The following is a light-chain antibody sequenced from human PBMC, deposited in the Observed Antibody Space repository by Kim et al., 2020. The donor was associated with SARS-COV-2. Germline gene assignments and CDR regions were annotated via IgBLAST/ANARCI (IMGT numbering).Light chain of an antibody. V-gene: IGLV3-1*01. J-gene: IGLJ2*01. CDR2: RDN. CDR3: QVWDNSLGV. CDR1: NLQFKY. Sequence: SYELTQPPSVSVSPGETATISCTGDNLQFKYVCWYQRTAGHSPVLVLYRDNKRPSGIPERFSGSNSGNTATLTNSGTQAMDEADYYCQVWDNSLGVFGAGTQLTVL.